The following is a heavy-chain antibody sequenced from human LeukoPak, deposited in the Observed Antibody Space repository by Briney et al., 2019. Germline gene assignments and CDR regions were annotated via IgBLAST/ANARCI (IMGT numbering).Heavy chain of an antibody. V-gene: IGHV4-59*11. CDR2: IYYSGST. J-gene: IGHJ4*02. Sequence: SETLSLTCTVSGGSISSHYWSWIRQPPGKGLEGIGYIYYSGSTNYNPSLKSRVTISVDTSKNQFSLKLSSVTAADTAVYYCARYSSGWYRGTGHFDYWGQGTLVTVSS. CDR3: ARYSSGWYRGTGHFDY. CDR1: GGSISSHY. D-gene: IGHD6-19*01.